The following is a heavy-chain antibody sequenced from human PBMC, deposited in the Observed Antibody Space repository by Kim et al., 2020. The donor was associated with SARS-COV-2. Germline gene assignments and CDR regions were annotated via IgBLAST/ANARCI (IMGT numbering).Heavy chain of an antibody. CDR2: ISYDGSNK. J-gene: IGHJ4*02. CDR3: ARDVIAAAGTGDY. CDR1: GFTFSSYA. Sequence: GGSLRLSCAASGFTFSSYAMHWVRQAPGKGLEWVAVISYDGSNKYYADSVKGRFTISRDNSKNTLYLQMNSLRAEDTAVYYCARDVIAAAGTGDYWGQGTLVTVSS. D-gene: IGHD6-13*01. V-gene: IGHV3-30*04.